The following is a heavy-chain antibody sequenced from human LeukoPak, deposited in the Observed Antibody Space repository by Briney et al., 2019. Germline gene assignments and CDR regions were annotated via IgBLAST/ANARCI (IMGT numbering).Heavy chain of an antibody. CDR1: GGSISAYY. Sequence: SETLSLTCTVSGGSISAYYWSWIRQPPGKGLEWIGYIFHSGSTNYNPFLKSRVTMSVDTSKNQFSLRLSSVTAADTAVYYCARHQFGTPPDDWGPGTTVTVSS. J-gene: IGHJ6*02. CDR3: ARHQFGTPPDD. CDR2: IFHSGST. D-gene: IGHD1-14*01. V-gene: IGHV4-59*08.